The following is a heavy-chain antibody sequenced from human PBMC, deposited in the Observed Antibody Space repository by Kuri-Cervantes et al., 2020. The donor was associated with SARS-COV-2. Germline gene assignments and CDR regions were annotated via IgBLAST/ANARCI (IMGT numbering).Heavy chain of an antibody. V-gene: IGHV3-30*18. CDR3: VKDPKGFGVSFLVAAFDI. CDR1: GFTFSSYG. Sequence: GESLKISCAASGFTFSSYGMHWVRQAPGKGLEWVAVISYDGSNKYYAGSVKGRFTISRDNAKNSLYLQMNSLRAEDTAVYYCVKDPKGFGVSFLVAAFDIWGRGTMVTVSS. D-gene: IGHD3-3*02. J-gene: IGHJ3*02. CDR2: ISYDGSNK.